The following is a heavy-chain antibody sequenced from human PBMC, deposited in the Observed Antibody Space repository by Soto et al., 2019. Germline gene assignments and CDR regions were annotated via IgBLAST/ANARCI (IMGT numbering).Heavy chain of an antibody. CDR3: ARGGTAPRGMDV. V-gene: IGHV1-46*01. Sequence: ASGKVSCKASGYTFTSYYMHWVRQAPGQGREWMGIINPSGGSTSYAQKFQGRGTMTRDTSTSTVYMALSSLRSEDTAVYYCARGGTAPRGMDVWGQGPPATVPS. J-gene: IGHJ6*02. CDR1: GYTFTSYY. CDR2: INPSGGST. D-gene: IGHD1-26*01.